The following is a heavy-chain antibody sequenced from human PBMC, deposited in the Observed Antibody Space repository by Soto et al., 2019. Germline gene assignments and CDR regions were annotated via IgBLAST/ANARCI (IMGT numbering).Heavy chain of an antibody. CDR2: ISGYNGKT. CDR3: ARDYYDSSGYSNWFDP. Sequence: ASVKVSCKASGYTFTNYGISWVRQAPGQGLEWMGWISGYNGKTNYAQKVQDRVTMTTDTSTSTVYMELRSLRSDDTAVYYCARDYYDSSGYSNWFDPWGQGTLVTVS. V-gene: IGHV1-18*01. J-gene: IGHJ5*02. CDR1: GYTFTNYG. D-gene: IGHD3-22*01.